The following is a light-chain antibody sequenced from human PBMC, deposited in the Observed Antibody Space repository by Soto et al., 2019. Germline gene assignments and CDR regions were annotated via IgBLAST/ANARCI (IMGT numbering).Light chain of an antibody. J-gene: IGKJ4*01. CDR3: QHYNNWLGT. CDR1: QSVISS. Sequence: TQSPALLSVSPGERVTLSCRASQSVISSIAWYQQKLGQAPRLLIYGASTRATGIPARFSGSGSGTEFFLTISSLQSEDFAMYYCQHYNNWLGTFGGGTKV. V-gene: IGKV3-15*01. CDR2: GAS.